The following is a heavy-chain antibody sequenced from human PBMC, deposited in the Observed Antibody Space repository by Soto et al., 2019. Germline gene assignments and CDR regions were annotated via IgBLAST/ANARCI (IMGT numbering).Heavy chain of an antibody. Sequence: QPGGSLRLSCAASGFTFSIYGMHWVRQAPGKGLEWVAVISYDGSNKYYAESVKARFTISRANSKNKQYLQMSSLRADDTDVYYCVKGEYYYDSSGYYPFDYWGQGTLVTVSS. CDR2: ISYDGSNK. CDR3: VKGEYYYDSSGYYPFDY. D-gene: IGHD3-22*01. CDR1: GFTFSIYG. V-gene: IGHV3-30*18. J-gene: IGHJ4*02.